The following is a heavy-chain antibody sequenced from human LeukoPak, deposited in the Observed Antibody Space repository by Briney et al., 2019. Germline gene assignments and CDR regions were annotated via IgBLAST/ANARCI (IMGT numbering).Heavy chain of an antibody. CDR3: ARLPAAARHYYGMDV. D-gene: IGHD2-2*01. Sequence: PGGSLRLSCAASGFTFSSYAMSWVRQAPGKGLEWVSAISGSGINTYYADSVKGRFTISRDNSKNTLYLQMNSLRAEDTAVYYCARLPAAARHYYGMDVWGQGTTVTVSS. J-gene: IGHJ6*02. CDR1: GFTFSSYA. CDR2: ISGSGINT. V-gene: IGHV3-23*01.